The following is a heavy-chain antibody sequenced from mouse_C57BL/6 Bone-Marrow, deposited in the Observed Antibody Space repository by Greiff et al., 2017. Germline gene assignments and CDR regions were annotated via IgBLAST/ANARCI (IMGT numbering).Heavy chain of an antibody. J-gene: IGHJ4*01. CDR2: IDPNSGGT. CDR1: GYTFTSYW. D-gene: IGHD3-2*02. V-gene: IGHV1-72*01. CDR3: ARAGAAQATYAMDY. Sequence: QVQLKQPGAELVKPGASVKLSCTASGYTFTSYWMHWVKQRPGRGLEWIGRIDPNSGGTKYNEKFKSKATLTVDKPSSTAYMQLSSLTSEDSAVYYCARAGAAQATYAMDYWGQGTSVTVSA.